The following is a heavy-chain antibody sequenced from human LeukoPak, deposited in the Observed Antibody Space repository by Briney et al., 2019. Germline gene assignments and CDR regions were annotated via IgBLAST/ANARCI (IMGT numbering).Heavy chain of an antibody. CDR3: AKDRGDAPVRLTYYFDY. J-gene: IGHJ4*02. V-gene: IGHV3-30*18. CDR2: ISYDGGNK. Sequence: GGSLRLSCAASGFTFSSYGVHWVRQAPGKGLEWVAVISYDGGNKYYADSVKGRFTISRDNSKNTLYLQMNSLRAEDTAVYYCAKDRGDAPVRLTYYFDYWGQGTLVTVSS. D-gene: IGHD3-10*01. CDR1: GFTFSSYG.